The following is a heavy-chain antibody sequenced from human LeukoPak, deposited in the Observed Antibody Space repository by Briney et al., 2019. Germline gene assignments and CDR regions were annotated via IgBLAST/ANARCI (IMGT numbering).Heavy chain of an antibody. Sequence: SETLSLTCAVTGASLDNYFWSWIRQTPGKGLEWIGDVNDSGVTNYNPSLKSRVTFSVDTSKNHVSLNVTSVTAADTGVYYCVRTGTTYWFDPWGQGTLVTVSS. CDR1: GASLDNYF. V-gene: IGHV4-34*01. J-gene: IGHJ5*02. CDR3: VRTGTTYWFDP. CDR2: VNDSGVT. D-gene: IGHD1-7*01.